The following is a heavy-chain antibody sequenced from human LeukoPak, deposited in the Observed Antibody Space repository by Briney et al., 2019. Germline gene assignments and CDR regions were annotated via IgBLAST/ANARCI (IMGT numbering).Heavy chain of an antibody. J-gene: IGHJ4*02. Sequence: SETLSLTCTVSGGSISSYYWSWIRQPPGKGLEWIGYIYYSGSTNYNPSLKSRVTISVDTSKNQFSLKLSSVTAADTAVYYCARGVRYFDWLLYGPYYFDYWGQGTLVTVSS. V-gene: IGHV4-59*12. D-gene: IGHD3-9*01. CDR3: ARGVRYFDWLLYGPYYFDY. CDR1: GGSISSYY. CDR2: IYYSGST.